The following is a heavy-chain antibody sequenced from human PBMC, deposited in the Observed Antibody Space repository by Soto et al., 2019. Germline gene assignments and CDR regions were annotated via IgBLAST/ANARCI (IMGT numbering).Heavy chain of an antibody. CDR1: GGSFSGYY. V-gene: IGHV4-34*01. CDR2: INHSGST. CDR3: AREVEYYYYGMDV. J-gene: IGHJ6*02. Sequence: PSETLSLTCAVYGGSFSGYYWSWIRQPPGKGLEWIGEINHSGSTNYNPSLKSRVTISVDTSKNQFSLKLSSVTAADTAVYYCAREVEYYYYGMDVWGQGTPVTVYS. D-gene: IGHD1-26*01.